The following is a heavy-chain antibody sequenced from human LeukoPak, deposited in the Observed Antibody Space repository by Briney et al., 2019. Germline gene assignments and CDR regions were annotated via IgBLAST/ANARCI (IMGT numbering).Heavy chain of an antibody. D-gene: IGHD2-2*01. CDR2: ISFDGSNK. CDR3: VVVVPAPGY. Sequence: GGSLRLSCAASGFTFSSYAMHWVRQAPGKGLEWVAVISFDGSNKYYADSVKGRFTISRDNSKNTLYLQMNSLRAEDTAVYYCVVVVPAPGYWGQGTLVTVSS. CDR1: GFTFSSYA. V-gene: IGHV3-30-3*01. J-gene: IGHJ4*02.